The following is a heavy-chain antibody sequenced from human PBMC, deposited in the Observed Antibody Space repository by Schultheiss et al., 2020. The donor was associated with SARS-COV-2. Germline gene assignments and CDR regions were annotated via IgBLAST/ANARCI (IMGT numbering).Heavy chain of an antibody. CDR2: INHGGSA. V-gene: IGHV4-34*01. D-gene: IGHD1-26*01. J-gene: IGHJ6*02. Sequence: SETLSLTCAVYGGSFSGYYWSWIRQPPGKGLEWIGQINHGGSANHNPSLKSRVTISVDQSKNQLSLKLSSVTAADTAVYYCARDRYPYGMDVWGQGTTVTVSS. CDR3: ARDRYPYGMDV. CDR1: GGSFSGYY.